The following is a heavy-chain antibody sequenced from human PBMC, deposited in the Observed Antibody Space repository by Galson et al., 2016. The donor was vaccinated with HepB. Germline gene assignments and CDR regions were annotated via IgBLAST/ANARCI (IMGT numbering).Heavy chain of an antibody. V-gene: IGHV5-51*01. CDR1: GSSFTKYW. D-gene: IGHD3-3*01. CDR2: IPPSYSDS. CDR3: ARYPNLEWLLGDH. Sequence: QSGAEVKKPGESLTISCKGSGSSFTKYWIGWVRQMPGKGLEWMGAIPPSYSDSTYRPSFQGQVTISADKSISTAYLQWSSLTASDPAMYYCARYPNLEWLLGDHWGQGTLVTVSS. J-gene: IGHJ4*02.